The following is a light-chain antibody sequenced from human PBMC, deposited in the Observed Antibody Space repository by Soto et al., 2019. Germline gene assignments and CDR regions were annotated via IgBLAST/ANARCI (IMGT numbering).Light chain of an antibody. CDR2: KAS. V-gene: IGKV1-5*03. CDR3: QQYNTFWT. J-gene: IGKJ1*01. Sequence: DIQMTQSPSTLSASVGDRVTITCRASQSISSWLAWYQQKPGKAPKLLIYKASSLESGVPSRFSGSGSGTEFTLTISSLQPDESATYDCQQYNTFWTGGQGNKGDIK. CDR1: QSISSW.